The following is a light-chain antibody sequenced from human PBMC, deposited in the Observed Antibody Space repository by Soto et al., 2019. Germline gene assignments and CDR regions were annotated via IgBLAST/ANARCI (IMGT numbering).Light chain of an antibody. CDR2: KAS. J-gene: IGKJ1*01. Sequence: DIPMTQSPSTLSASVGDRVTITCRASQSIDNWLAWYQQKPGKAPKLLIYKASTLESGVPSRFSGSGSGTEFTLTISSLQPDDFATYYCQQYDSYSLTFGQGTKVEIK. CDR3: QQYDSYSLT. CDR1: QSIDNW. V-gene: IGKV1-5*03.